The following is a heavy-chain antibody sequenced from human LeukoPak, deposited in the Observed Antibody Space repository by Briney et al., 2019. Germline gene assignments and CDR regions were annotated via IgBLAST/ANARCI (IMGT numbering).Heavy chain of an antibody. CDR2: INPNSGVT. V-gene: IGHV1-2*02. CDR3: ARVGAQESIDI. CDR1: GYIVIDYY. Sequence: GASVKVSCKASGYIVIDYYMYWVRQAPGQGLEWMGWINPNSGVTNYAQNFQGRVTMTRDTSISTVYMDLRRLTSDDTAVYYCARVGAQESIDIWGQGTMVTVSS. J-gene: IGHJ3*02. D-gene: IGHD1-26*01.